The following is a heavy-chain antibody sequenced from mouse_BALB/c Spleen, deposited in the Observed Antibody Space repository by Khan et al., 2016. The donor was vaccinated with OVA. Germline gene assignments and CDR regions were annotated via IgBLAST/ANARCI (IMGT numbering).Heavy chain of an antibody. Sequence: EVQLQESGPSLVKPSQTLSLTCSVTGDSITSGYWNWIRKFPGNKLEYMGYISYSGSTYYNPSLKSRISITRDTSKNQYFLQLNSVTTEDTATYXGAGYEGNHQVLDFWGAGTTVTVSS. CDR2: ISYSGST. D-gene: IGHD2-1*01. CDR3: AGYEGNHQVLDF. J-gene: IGHJ1*01. CDR1: GDSITSGY. V-gene: IGHV3-8*02.